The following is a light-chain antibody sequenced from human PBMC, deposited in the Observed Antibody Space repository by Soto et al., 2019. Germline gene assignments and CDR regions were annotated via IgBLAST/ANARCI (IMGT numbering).Light chain of an antibody. CDR2: RAF. J-gene: IGKJ4*01. Sequence: EIVMTQSPDTLSVSPGERASLSCRAGQSVMTKLAWYQKKPGQAPRLLIYRAFTRATGIPARFSGSGFGTDFTLTISRLEPEDFAVYYCQQFSSYPLTFGGGTKVDIK. CDR1: QSVMTK. V-gene: IGKV3-15*01. CDR3: QQFSSYPLT.